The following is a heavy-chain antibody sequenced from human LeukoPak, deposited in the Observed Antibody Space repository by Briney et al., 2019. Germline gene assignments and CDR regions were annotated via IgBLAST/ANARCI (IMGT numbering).Heavy chain of an antibody. CDR1: GDSVTSDNW. D-gene: IGHD2-2*01. J-gene: IGHJ4*02. CDR3: AKDLGSNPGY. V-gene: IGHV4-4*02. CDR2: IHHSAGT. Sequence: SETLSLTCTLSGDSVTSDNWWSWVRQPPGKGLEWIGEIHHSAGTNYNPSLRSRVTMSIDKSKDQFSLNLNSVTAADTALYFCAKDLGSNPGYWGQGTLVIVSS.